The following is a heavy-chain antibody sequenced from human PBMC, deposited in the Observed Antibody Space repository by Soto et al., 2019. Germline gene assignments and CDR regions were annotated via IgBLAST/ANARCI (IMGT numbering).Heavy chain of an antibody. Sequence: SETLSLTCAFSGFSISSGGYSWSWIRQPPGKGLEWIGYIYHSGGTYYNPSLKSRVTISVDRSKNQFSLKLSSVTAADTAVYYCARSLDIVLVPAAMQVGWFDPWGQGTLVTVSS. J-gene: IGHJ5*02. D-gene: IGHD2-2*03. CDR3: ARSLDIVLVPAAMQVGWFDP. CDR2: IYHSGGT. CDR1: GFSISSGGYS. V-gene: IGHV4-30-2*01.